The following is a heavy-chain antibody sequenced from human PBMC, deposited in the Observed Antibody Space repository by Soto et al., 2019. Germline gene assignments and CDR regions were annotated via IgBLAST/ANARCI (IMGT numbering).Heavy chain of an antibody. V-gene: IGHV3-23*01. CDR1: GFSLGRYA. CDR3: AKDYFYDSTGVFFDS. D-gene: IGHD3-22*01. J-gene: IGHJ4*02. Sequence: EVQLLESGGALVQPGGSLRLSCEASGFSLGRYAMSWVRQAPGKGLEWISVISASGSSVSYADSVKGRFTISKDNSENTLFLQVNRLRVEETAVYYCAKDYFYDSTGVFFDSWGQGTLVSVST. CDR2: ISASGSSV.